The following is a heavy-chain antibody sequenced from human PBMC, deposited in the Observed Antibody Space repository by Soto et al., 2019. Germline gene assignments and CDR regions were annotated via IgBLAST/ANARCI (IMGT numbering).Heavy chain of an antibody. CDR2: MNPNSGNT. V-gene: IGHV1-8*01. D-gene: IGHD2-2*01. CDR1: GYTFTSYD. CDR3: ARGQCISTSCYEGGNGMDV. Sequence: QVQLVQSGAEVKKPGASVKVSCKASGYTFTSYDINWVRQATGQGLEWMGWMNPNSGNTGYAEKFQGRVTMTRNNSISTAYMGLSSLRSEYTAVYYCARGQCISTSCYEGGNGMDVWGQGTTVTVSS. J-gene: IGHJ6*02.